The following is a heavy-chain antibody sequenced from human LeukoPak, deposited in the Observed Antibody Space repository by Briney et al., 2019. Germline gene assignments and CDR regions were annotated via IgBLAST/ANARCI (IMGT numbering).Heavy chain of an antibody. V-gene: IGHV3-23*01. CDR3: AKDPSYYDFWSGYYLYFDY. CDR2: ISGSGGST. J-gene: IGHJ4*02. Sequence: AGGSLRLSCAASGFTFSSYAMSWVRQAPGKGLEWVSAISGSGGSTYYADSVKGRFTISRDNSKNTLYLQMSSLRAEDTAVYYCAKDPSYYDFWSGYYLYFDYWGQGTLVTVSS. D-gene: IGHD3-3*01. CDR1: GFTFSSYA.